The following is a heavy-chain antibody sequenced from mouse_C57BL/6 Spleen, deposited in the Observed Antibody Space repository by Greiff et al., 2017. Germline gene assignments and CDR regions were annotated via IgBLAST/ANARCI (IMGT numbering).Heavy chain of an antibody. CDR3: ARSGYGNSDWYFDV. J-gene: IGHJ1*03. CDR2: IDPSDSYT. V-gene: IGHV1-69*01. Sequence: QVQLQQPGAELVMPGASVKLSCKASGYTFTSYWMHWVKQRPGQGLEWIGEIDPSDSYTNYNQKFKGKYTLTVDKSSSTAYMQLSSLTSEDSAVYYCARSGYGNSDWYFDVWGTGTTVTVSS. CDR1: GYTFTSYW. D-gene: IGHD2-1*01.